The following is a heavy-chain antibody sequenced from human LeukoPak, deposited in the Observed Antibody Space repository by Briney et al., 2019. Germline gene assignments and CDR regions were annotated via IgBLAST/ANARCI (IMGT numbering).Heavy chain of an antibody. J-gene: IGHJ4*02. Sequence: ASVKVSCEASGYTFTGYYMHWVRQAPGQGLEWMGRINPNSGGTNYAQKFQGRVTMTRDTSTSTAYMELSRLRSDDTAVYYCARRGPPAYSGSYYVDYWGQGTLVTVSS. V-gene: IGHV1-2*06. CDR3: ARRGPPAYSGSYYVDY. CDR2: INPNSGGT. D-gene: IGHD1-26*01. CDR1: GYTFTGYY.